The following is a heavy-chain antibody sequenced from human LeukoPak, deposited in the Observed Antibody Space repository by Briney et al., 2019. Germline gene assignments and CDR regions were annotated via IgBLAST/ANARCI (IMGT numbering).Heavy chain of an antibody. J-gene: IGHJ3*01. D-gene: IGHD1-26*01. Sequence: SETLSLTCTVSGGSISSYYWSWIRQPPGKGLEWIGYIYYSRSTNYNSSLESRVTISVDTSKHQFSLKLSSVTAADTAVYYCAREGVGATDDAFDVWGQGIVVSVSS. CDR1: GGSISSYY. V-gene: IGHV4-59*13. CDR3: AREGVGATDDAFDV. CDR2: IYYSRST.